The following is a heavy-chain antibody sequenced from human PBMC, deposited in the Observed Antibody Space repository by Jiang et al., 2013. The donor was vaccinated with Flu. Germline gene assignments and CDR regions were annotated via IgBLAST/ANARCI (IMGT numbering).Heavy chain of an antibody. D-gene: IGHD3-22*01. J-gene: IGHJ6*02. CDR1: GGSISSGGYY. Sequence: VQLVESGPGLVKPSQTLSLTCTVSGGSISSGGYYWSWIRQHPGKGLEWIGYIYYSGSTYYNPSLKSRVTISVDTSKNQFSLKLSSVTASDTAVYYCARWGYYYDSSAQTGYGMDVWGQGTTVTVSS. CDR3: ARWGYYYDSSAQTGYGMDV. V-gene: IGHV4-31*03. CDR2: IYYSGST.